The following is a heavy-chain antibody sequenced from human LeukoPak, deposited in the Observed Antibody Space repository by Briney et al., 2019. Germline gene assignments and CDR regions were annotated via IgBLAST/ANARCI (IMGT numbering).Heavy chain of an antibody. Sequence: GGSLRLSCAASGFTFSSYWMHWVRQAPGKGLVWVSRINSDGSSTSYADSVKGRFTISRDNAKNTLYLQMNSLRAEDTAVYYCARDLPDSYGPEGNWYFDLWGRGALVTVSS. CDR2: INSDGSST. CDR3: ARDLPDSYGPEGNWYFDL. CDR1: GFTFSSYW. V-gene: IGHV3-74*01. J-gene: IGHJ2*01. D-gene: IGHD5-18*01.